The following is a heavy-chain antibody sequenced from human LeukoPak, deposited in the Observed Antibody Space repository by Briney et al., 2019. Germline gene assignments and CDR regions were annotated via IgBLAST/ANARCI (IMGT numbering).Heavy chain of an antibody. Sequence: GGSLRLSCAASGFTFDDYAMHWDRQAPGKGLEWVSSISWNSGSIAYADSVKGRFTISRDNAKNSLYLQMNSLRAEDTALYYCAKDSSSSWYRDFDYWGQGTLVTVSS. V-gene: IGHV3-9*01. CDR1: GFTFDDYA. CDR2: ISWNSGSI. J-gene: IGHJ4*02. D-gene: IGHD6-13*01. CDR3: AKDSSSSWYRDFDY.